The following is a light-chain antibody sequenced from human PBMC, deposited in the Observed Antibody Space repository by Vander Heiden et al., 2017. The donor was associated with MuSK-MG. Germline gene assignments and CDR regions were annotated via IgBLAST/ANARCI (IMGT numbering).Light chain of an antibody. CDR2: EGT. V-gene: IGLV2-23*01. Sequence: QSALTQPASVSGSPGPSISISCTGTSSDVGTYNLVSWFQQHPGKAPKLMIYEGTKRPSGVSNRFSGSQSGNTASLTISGLQAEDEADYYCCSYAGSSTSYVFGSGTKVTVL. J-gene: IGLJ1*01. CDR3: CSYAGSSTSYV. CDR1: SSDVGTYNL.